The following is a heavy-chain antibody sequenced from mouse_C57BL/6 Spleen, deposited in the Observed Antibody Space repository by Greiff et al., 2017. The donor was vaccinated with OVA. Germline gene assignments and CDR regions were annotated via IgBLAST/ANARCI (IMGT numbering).Heavy chain of an antibody. CDR2: INPSSGYT. V-gene: IGHV1-4*01. J-gene: IGHJ2*01. CDR3: ARGVYDYDEGDY. Sequence: QVQLKESGAELARPGASVKMSCKASGCTFTSYTMHWVKQRPGQGLEWIGYINPSSGYTKYNQKFKDKATLTADKSSSTAYMQLSSLTSEDSAVYYCARGVYDYDEGDYWGQGTTLTVSS. D-gene: IGHD2-4*01. CDR1: GCTFTSYT.